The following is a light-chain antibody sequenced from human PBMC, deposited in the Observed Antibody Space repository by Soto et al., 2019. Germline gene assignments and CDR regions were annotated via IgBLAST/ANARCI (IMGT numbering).Light chain of an antibody. V-gene: IGKV3-20*01. CDR1: QIVGGDT. CDR2: GAS. Sequence: EIVLTQSPGTLSLSPGERATLSCRASQIVGGDTLAWFQQRPGQAPRLVIYGASNRAAGIPDRFSGSGSGTDFTLTVSRLEPEDFAMYYCHKYHWAPDTFGQGTRLEIK. J-gene: IGKJ5*01. CDR3: HKYHWAPDT.